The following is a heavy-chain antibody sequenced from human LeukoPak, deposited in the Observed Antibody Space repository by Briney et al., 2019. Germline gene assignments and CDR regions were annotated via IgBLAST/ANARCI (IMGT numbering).Heavy chain of an antibody. Sequence: PSETLSLTCSVSDGSISSGDYYWSWLRQPPGKTLEWIGYIYSSGRTTYSPSLKSRITISPDTSKNQFSLRLTSVTAADTAVYYCARVSDARHPDYWGQGTLVTVSS. J-gene: IGHJ4*02. V-gene: IGHV4-30-4*01. CDR1: DGSISSGDYY. CDR2: IYSSGRT. CDR3: ARVSDARHPDY.